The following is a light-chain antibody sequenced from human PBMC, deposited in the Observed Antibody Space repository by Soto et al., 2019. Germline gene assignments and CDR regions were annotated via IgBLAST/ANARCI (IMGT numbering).Light chain of an antibody. Sequence: QSALTQPASVSGSPGQSITISCTGTSSDVGGYNYVSWYQQHPGKAPKLMIYDVSNRPSGVSDRFSGSKSGNTASLTISGLQAEDEADYYCASYTSSYTRMFGGGTKLTVL. CDR1: SSDVGGYNY. CDR2: DVS. J-gene: IGLJ3*02. V-gene: IGLV2-14*03. CDR3: ASYTSSYTRM.